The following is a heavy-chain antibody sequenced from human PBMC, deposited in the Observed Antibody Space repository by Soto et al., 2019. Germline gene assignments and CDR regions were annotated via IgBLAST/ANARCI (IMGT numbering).Heavy chain of an antibody. J-gene: IGHJ5*01. CDR3: ARMGYGTNDTSGYYLFDS. CDR1: GGSISSYY. CDR2: IYSSGTT. Sequence: PSETLSLTCTVSGGSISSYYWNWIRQPAGKGLEWIGRIYSSGTTNYNPSLKSRVTMSVDTSKNQFSLKVNSVTAADTAVYYCARMGYGTNDTSGYYLFDSWGQGTLVTVSS. D-gene: IGHD3-22*01. V-gene: IGHV4-4*07.